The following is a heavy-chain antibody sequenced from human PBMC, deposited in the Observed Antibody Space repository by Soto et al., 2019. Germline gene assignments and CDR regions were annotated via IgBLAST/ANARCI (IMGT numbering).Heavy chain of an antibody. V-gene: IGHV1-69*02. CDR3: AGSSPHYDDYAAIYYYYMDV. D-gene: IGHD4-17*01. CDR1: GGTFSSYT. J-gene: IGHJ6*03. Sequence: QVQLVQSGAEVKKPGSSVKVSCKASGGTFSSYTISWVRQAPGQGLEWMGRIIPILGIANYAQKFQGRVTITADKTAGSAYMEPSSLRSEDTAVYYCAGSSPHYDDYAAIYYYYMDVGGKGTTVTVSS. CDR2: IIPILGIA.